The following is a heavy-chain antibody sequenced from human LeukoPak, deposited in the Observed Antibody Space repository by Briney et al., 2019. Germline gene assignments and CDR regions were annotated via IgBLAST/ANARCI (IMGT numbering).Heavy chain of an antibody. V-gene: IGHV3-23*01. J-gene: IGHJ4*02. CDR3: ARGGQNFDFWRFDY. CDR1: GFTFNDHA. CDR2: ISGSGGST. D-gene: IGHD3-3*01. Sequence: PGGSLSLSCAGCGFTFNDHAMSWVRQAPGKGLEWVSSISGSGGSTYYADYVKGRSTISRDNSKKVVYFEMNSLRGEDTAVYFCARGGQNFDFWRFDYWGQGTLAVVSS.